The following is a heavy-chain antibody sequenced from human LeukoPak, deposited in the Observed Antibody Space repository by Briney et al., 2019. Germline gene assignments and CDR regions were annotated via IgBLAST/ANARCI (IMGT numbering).Heavy chain of an antibody. CDR2: ISSTGSTI. V-gene: IGHV3-48*03. D-gene: IGHD6-19*01. J-gene: IGHJ4*02. CDR3: ARDLSSGWYLSSASYYFDY. Sequence: GGSLRLSCAASGFTFSSYEMNWVRQAPGKGLEWVSYISSTGSTIYYADSVKGRFTISRDNAKNSLYLQMNSLRAEDTAVYYCARDLSSGWYLSSASYYFDYWGQGTLVTVPS. CDR1: GFTFSSYE.